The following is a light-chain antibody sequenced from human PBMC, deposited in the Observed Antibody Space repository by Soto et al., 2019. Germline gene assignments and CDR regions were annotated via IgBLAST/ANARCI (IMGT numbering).Light chain of an antibody. CDR1: QGISNY. J-gene: IGKJ4*01. CDR2: AAS. CDR3: QKYDGAPLT. V-gene: IGKV1-27*01. Sequence: DIQMTQSPSSLSASVGDRVTITCRASQGISNYLAWYQQKPGKVPKLLIYAASTLQLGVPSRFSGSASGTDFTLTISSLQPEDVATYYCQKYDGAPLTFGGGTRWIS.